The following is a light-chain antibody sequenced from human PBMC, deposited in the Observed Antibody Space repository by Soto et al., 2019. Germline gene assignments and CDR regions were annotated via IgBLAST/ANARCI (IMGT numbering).Light chain of an antibody. CDR2: GAS. V-gene: IGKV3-20*01. CDR3: HQYGSSPA. CDR1: QSVSSNY. Sequence: ETVLTQSPGTLSLSPGERATLSCRASQSVSSNYLAWYQQKPGQAPRLLIYGASSRATGIPDRFSGSGSGTDFPLTISRLEPEDFAVYYWHQYGSSPAFGGGTRVEIK. J-gene: IGKJ4*01.